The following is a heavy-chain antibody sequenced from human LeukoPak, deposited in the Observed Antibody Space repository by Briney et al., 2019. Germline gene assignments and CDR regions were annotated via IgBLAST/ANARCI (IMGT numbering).Heavy chain of an antibody. D-gene: IGHD5-12*01. CDR1: GFTFSTYW. CDR3: ARDSPGYGAYVS. CDR2: IKEDGGRE. Sequence: PGGSLRLSCAASGFTFSTYWMTWVRQAPGKGLEWVANIKEDGGREYYVDSVKGRFTISRDNAKNSLYLQMDSLTAEDTAVYYCARDSPGYGAYVSWGQGTLVSVSS. V-gene: IGHV3-7*01. J-gene: IGHJ1*01.